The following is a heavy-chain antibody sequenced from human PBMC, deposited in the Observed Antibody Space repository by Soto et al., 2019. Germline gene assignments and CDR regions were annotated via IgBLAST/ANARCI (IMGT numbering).Heavy chain of an antibody. J-gene: IGHJ6*02. V-gene: IGHV1-18*01. D-gene: IGHD6-19*01. CDR3: ARQQWLCYYYGMDV. CDR2: ISAYNGNT. Sequence: QGQLVQSGAEVKKPGASVRVACKASGYTFTSYGISRVRQAPGQGLEWMGWISAYNGNTNYAQKLQGRVTMTTDTSTSTAYMELRSLSSDDTAVYYCARQQWLCYYYGMDVWGQGTTVTVSS. CDR1: GYTFTSYG.